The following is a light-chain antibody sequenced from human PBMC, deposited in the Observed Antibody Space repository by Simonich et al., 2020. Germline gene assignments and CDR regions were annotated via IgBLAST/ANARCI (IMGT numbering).Light chain of an antibody. Sequence: AIQLTQSPSSLSASVGDRVTITFRASQGISSALAWYQQKQGKAPKLLIYDASSLESGVPSRFSGSGSGTDFTLTISSLQPEDFATYYCQQFNNYPRLTFGGGTKVEIK. V-gene: IGKV1D-13*01. CDR3: QQFNNYPRLT. J-gene: IGKJ4*01. CDR2: DAS. CDR1: QGISSA.